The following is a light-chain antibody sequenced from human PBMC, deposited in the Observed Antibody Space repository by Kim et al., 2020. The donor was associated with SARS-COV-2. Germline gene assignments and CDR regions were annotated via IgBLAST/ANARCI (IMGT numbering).Light chain of an antibody. Sequence: SMGDRVTITCRASQNIGTWLGWFQQEPGRAPTRLIYKASGLDSGVPSRFSGSGSGTEFTLTISGLQSDDFATYYCQQYASNSPWTFGQGTKVDIK. CDR2: KAS. CDR3: QQYASNSPWT. V-gene: IGKV1-5*03. CDR1: QNIGTW. J-gene: IGKJ1*01.